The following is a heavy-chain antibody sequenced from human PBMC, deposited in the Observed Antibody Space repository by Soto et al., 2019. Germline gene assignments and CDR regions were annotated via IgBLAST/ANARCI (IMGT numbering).Heavy chain of an antibody. CDR1: GGSISSYY. CDR3: ARGIEGWYQGRYYYGMDV. CDR2: IYYSGST. J-gene: IGHJ6*02. V-gene: IGHV4-59*01. D-gene: IGHD6-19*01. Sequence: PSETLSLTCTVSGGSISSYYWSWIRQPPGKRLEWIGYIYYSGSTNYNPSLKSRVTISVDTSKNQISLKMSSVTAADTAVYYCARGIEGWYQGRYYYGMDVWGQGTTVT.